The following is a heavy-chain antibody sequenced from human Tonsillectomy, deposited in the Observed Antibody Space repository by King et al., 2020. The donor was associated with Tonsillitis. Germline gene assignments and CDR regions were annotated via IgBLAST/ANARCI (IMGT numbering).Heavy chain of an antibody. CDR1: GFTFSDYY. Sequence: VQLVESGGGLVKPGGSLKLSCAASGFTFSDYYMSWIRQAPGKGLEWVSYISSSGSTIYYADYVKGQFTISRDNAKNSLYLQMNSLRAEDTAVYYCARDRLWGSRPYCYYMDVWGKGTTVTVSS. V-gene: IGHV3-11*01. CDR2: ISSSGSTI. J-gene: IGHJ6*03. D-gene: IGHD6-13*01. CDR3: ARDRLWGSRPYCYYMDV.